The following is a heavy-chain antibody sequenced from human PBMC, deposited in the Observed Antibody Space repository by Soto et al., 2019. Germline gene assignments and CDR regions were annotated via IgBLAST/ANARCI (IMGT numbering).Heavy chain of an antibody. Sequence: ASLKVSCKASGYTFTSYDINWVRQAPGQRLEWMGWIITYNGNTNYAQKLQGRVTMTTDTSTSTAYMELRSLRSDDTAVYYCASSYYGSGNPKDYYYGMDVWGQGTTVTVSS. CDR3: ASSYYGSGNPKDYYYGMDV. D-gene: IGHD3-10*01. CDR1: GYTFTSYD. V-gene: IGHV1-18*01. J-gene: IGHJ6*02. CDR2: IITYNGNT.